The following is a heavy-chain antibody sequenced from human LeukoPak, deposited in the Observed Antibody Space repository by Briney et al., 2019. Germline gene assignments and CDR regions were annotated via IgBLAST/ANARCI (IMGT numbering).Heavy chain of an antibody. CDR1: GVSISSYW. D-gene: IGHD5-24*01. V-gene: IGHV4-4*07. CDR2: IYTTGRT. J-gene: IGHJ4*02. CDR3: ARAGYTISAFHSDF. Sequence: PSETLSLTCEVSGVSISSYWWSWVRKPAGKGLEWIGRIYTTGRTNYSPSCQSRVTMSIDMHKHHFSLTLRSVTAADTAVYYCARAGYTISAFHSDFWGQGAPVTVSS.